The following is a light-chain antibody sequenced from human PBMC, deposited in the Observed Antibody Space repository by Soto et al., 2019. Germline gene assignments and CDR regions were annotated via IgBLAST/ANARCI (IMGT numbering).Light chain of an antibody. CDR3: QQRSNLIT. Sequence: EIVLTQSPATLSVSPGERATLSCRASQSVSRDLAWYQQKPGQAPRLLIYGASTRATGTPARFSGSGSGTDFTLTISSLEPEDFAVYYCQQRSNLITFGQGTRLEIK. J-gene: IGKJ5*01. CDR1: QSVSRD. V-gene: IGKV3-11*01. CDR2: GAS.